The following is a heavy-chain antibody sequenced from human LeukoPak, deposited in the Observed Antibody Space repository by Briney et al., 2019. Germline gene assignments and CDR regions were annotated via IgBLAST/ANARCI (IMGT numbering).Heavy chain of an antibody. Sequence: PGGSLRLSCAASGFTFSSYGLHWVRQAPGRGLECVAFIRYDGNNKYYADSVKGRFTISRDNSKNTLYLQMNSLRTEDTAVYYCAKGTVGAYEIDYWGQGTLVTVSS. J-gene: IGHJ4*02. CDR3: AKGTVGAYEIDY. D-gene: IGHD1-26*01. CDR1: GFTFSSYG. V-gene: IGHV3-30*02. CDR2: IRYDGNNK.